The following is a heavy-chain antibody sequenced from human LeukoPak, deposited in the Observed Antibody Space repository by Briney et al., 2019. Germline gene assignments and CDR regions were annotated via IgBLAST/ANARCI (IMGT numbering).Heavy chain of an antibody. J-gene: IGHJ3*02. CDR2: IWYDGSNK. CDR3: ARDVGQISRHAFDI. Sequence: GGSLRLSCAASGFTFSSYAMHWVRQAPGKGLEWVAVIWYDGSNKYYADSVKGRFTISRDNSKNTLYLQMNSLRAEDTAVYYCARDVGQISRHAFDIWGQGTMVTVSS. CDR1: GFTFSSYA. D-gene: IGHD3-3*02. V-gene: IGHV3-33*08.